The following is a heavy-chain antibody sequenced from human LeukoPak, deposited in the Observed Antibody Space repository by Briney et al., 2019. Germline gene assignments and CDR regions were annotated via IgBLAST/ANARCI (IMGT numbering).Heavy chain of an antibody. CDR2: IYPGDSDT. J-gene: IGHJ4*02. CDR3: ARRPGDRVDYFDY. V-gene: IGHV5-51*01. D-gene: IGHD7-27*01. Sequence: GESLKISCKGSGYSFTSYWIGWVRQMPGKGLEWMGIIYPGDSDTRHSPSFQGQVTISADKSISTAYLQWSSLKASDTAVYYCARRPGDRVDYFDYWGQGTLVTVSS. CDR1: GYSFTSYW.